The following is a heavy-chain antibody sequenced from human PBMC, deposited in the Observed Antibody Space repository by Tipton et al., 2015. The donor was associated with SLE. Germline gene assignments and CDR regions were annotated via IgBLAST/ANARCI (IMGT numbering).Heavy chain of an antibody. V-gene: IGHV4-34*01. Sequence: TLSLTCAVYGGSFSGYSWSWIRQPPGKGLEWIGEINHSGSTNYNPSLKSRVTISVDTSKNQFSLKLSSVTAADTAVYYCARQWPGDVSAFDFWGQGTVVTVSS. CDR3: ARQWPGDVSAFDF. J-gene: IGHJ3*01. CDR2: INHSGST. CDR1: GGSFSGYS. D-gene: IGHD4-17*01.